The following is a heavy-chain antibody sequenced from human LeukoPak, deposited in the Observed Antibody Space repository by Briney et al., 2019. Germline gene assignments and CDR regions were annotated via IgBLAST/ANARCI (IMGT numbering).Heavy chain of an antibody. CDR1: SASISSYY. D-gene: IGHD1-20*01. CDR3: ATETNWRTFDD. V-gene: IGHV4-4*07. J-gene: IGHJ4*02. CDR2: IYVSGSI. Sequence: SETLSLTCSVSSASISSYYWTWIRQPAGRGLEWIGRIYVSGSINYNPSLKSRVTLSVDTSKKKFSLQLNFVTAADTAIYYCATETNWRTFDDWGQGILVTVSS.